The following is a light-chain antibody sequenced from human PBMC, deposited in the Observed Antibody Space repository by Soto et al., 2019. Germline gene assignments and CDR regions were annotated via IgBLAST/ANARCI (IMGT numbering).Light chain of an antibody. CDR2: DAS. V-gene: IGKV1-5*01. CDR3: QQYSSFPQT. Sequence: DIQMTQSPSTLSASVGDRVTITCRASQTIGSWLAWYQQKPGKAPELLIYDASTLEGGVPSRFSGSGSGTEFSLTITSLQPDDFATFYCQQYSSFPQTFGHGTKVEIK. CDR1: QTIGSW. J-gene: IGKJ1*01.